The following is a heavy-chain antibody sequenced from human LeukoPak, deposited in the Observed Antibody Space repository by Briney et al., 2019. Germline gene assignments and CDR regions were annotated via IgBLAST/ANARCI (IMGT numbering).Heavy chain of an antibody. V-gene: IGHV1-69*04. CDR2: IIPILGIA. CDR3: ARGGPGGELPSFTDY. Sequence: SVKVSCKASGGTFSSYAISWVRQAPGQGLEWMGRIIPILGIANYAQKFQGRVTITADKSTSTAYMELSSLRSEDTAVYYCARGGPGGELPSFTDYWGQGTLVTVSS. J-gene: IGHJ4*02. D-gene: IGHD1-7*01. CDR1: GGTFSSYA.